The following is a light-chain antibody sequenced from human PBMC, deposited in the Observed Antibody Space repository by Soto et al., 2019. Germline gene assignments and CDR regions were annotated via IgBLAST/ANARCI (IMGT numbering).Light chain of an antibody. Sequence: EIVLTQSPATLSLSPGERATLSCRASQSVSTYLAWYQQKPGQAPRLLIYDASNRATDMPARFSGSGSGTDFTLTIGSLEPEDFAVYYCEQRYSWPFTCGQGTKLEIK. J-gene: IGKJ2*01. CDR1: QSVSTY. V-gene: IGKV3-11*01. CDR3: EQRYSWPFT. CDR2: DAS.